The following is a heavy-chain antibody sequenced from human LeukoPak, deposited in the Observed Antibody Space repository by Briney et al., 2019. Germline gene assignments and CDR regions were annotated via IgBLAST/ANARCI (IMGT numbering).Heavy chain of an antibody. CDR3: TYTTSANWFDP. CDR1: GGSISSSNW. Sequence: PSGTLSLTCAVSGGSISSSNWWSWVRQPPGKGLEWIGEIYHSGSTNYNPSLKSRVTISVDKPKNQFSLKLSSVTAADTAVYYCTYTTSANWFDPWGQGTLVTVSS. J-gene: IGHJ5*02. D-gene: IGHD2/OR15-2a*01. V-gene: IGHV4-4*02. CDR2: IYHSGST.